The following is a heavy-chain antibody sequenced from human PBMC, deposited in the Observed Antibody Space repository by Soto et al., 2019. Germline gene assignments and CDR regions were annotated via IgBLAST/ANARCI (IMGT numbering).Heavy chain of an antibody. CDR3: AKCRNDYSPYYFVF. CDR1: GFTFSSYA. V-gene: IGHV3-23*01. D-gene: IGHD4-4*01. Sequence: GGSLRLSCAASGFTFSSYAMSWVRQAPGKGLEWVSAISGSVDSTYYADSVKGRFTVSRDNSKNTLYLQMNSLRAEDTAVYYCAKCRNDYSPYYFVFRGQGTLVTVSS. CDR2: ISGSVDST. J-gene: IGHJ4*02.